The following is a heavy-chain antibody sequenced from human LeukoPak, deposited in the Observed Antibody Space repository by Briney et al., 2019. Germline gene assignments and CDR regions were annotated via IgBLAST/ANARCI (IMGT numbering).Heavy chain of an antibody. J-gene: IGHJ4*02. CDR2: IIPIFGTA. CDR1: GGTFSSYA. Sequence: GASVKVSCKASGGTFSSYAISWVRQAPGQGLEWMGGIIPIFGTANYAQKFQGRVTITADESTSTAYMELSSLRSEDTAVYYCARDHPRRYGSGSYPLDYWGQGTLVTVSS. D-gene: IGHD3-10*01. V-gene: IGHV1-69*13. CDR3: ARDHPRRYGSGSYPLDY.